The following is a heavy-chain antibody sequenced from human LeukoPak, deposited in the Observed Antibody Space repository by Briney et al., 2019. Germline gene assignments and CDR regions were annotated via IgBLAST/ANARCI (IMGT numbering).Heavy chain of an antibody. J-gene: IGHJ4*02. CDR3: ARDASLYHIAVAGRPGYFDY. CDR2: IYYSGRT. V-gene: IGHV4-39*02. CDR1: GGSISSSSYY. D-gene: IGHD6-13*01. Sequence: SETLSLTCTVSGGSISSSSYYWGWVRQPPGKGLEWIGCIYYSGRTYYNPSLKARSTISVDTSKIQFSLKLSSVTDADTAVYYCARDASLYHIAVAGRPGYFDYWGQGTVVTVSS.